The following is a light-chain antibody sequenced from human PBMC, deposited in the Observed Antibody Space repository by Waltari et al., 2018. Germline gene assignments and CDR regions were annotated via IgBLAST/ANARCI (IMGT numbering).Light chain of an antibody. CDR2: SGF. J-gene: IGKJ2*01. CDR3: QQSYTMPMYT. CDR1: QDISND. V-gene: IGKV1-39*01. Sequence: DIQMTQSPYSLSASVGDRVTITCRASQDISNDLNWYQQKPGKAPDLLIFSGFALQSGVPSLFSGSGSGTEFTLTISSLQPEDSATYYCQQSYTMPMYTFGQGTKLEIK.